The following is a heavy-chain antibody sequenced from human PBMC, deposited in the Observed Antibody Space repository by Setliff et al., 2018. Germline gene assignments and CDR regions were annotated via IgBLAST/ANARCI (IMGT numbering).Heavy chain of an antibody. V-gene: IGHV1-3*01. CDR1: GYTSTTNA. Sequence: ASVKVSCKASGYTSTTNALHWLRQAPGQRLEWVGWITAGKGDTKYSQRFQGRVTFTRETSANTAYMELSSLTSEDTALYYCAGSVGGSPNYYGLNVWGQGTTVTVSS. CDR2: ITAGKGDT. J-gene: IGHJ6*02. CDR3: AGSVGGSPNYYGLNV. D-gene: IGHD1-26*01.